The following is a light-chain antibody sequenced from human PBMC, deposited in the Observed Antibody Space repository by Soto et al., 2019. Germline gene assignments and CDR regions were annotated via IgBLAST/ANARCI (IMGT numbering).Light chain of an antibody. V-gene: IGKV3-15*01. CDR1: QNVSSN. Sequence: EIVMTQSPATLSVSPGERATLSCRASQNVSSNLAWYQQKPGQAPRLLIYGASTRATGIPARFIGSGSGTEFTLTISSLQSEDFAVYYCQQYNKWPQYTFGQGTKLEIK. J-gene: IGKJ2*01. CDR3: QQYNKWPQYT. CDR2: GAS.